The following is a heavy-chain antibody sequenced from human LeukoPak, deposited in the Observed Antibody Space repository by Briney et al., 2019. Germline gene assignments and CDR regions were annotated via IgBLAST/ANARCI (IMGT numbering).Heavy chain of an antibody. Sequence: GGSLRLSCTASGFSFSSYSMNWVRQAPGKGLEWVSSISSSSSYIYYVDSVKGRFTISRDNAKNSLYLQMNSLRAEDTAVYYCARDRLLEDRDYSSYYYMDVWGKGTTVTVSS. D-gene: IGHD1-1*01. CDR3: ARDRLLEDRDYSSYYYMDV. J-gene: IGHJ6*03. V-gene: IGHV3-21*01. CDR2: ISSSSSYI. CDR1: GFSFSSYS.